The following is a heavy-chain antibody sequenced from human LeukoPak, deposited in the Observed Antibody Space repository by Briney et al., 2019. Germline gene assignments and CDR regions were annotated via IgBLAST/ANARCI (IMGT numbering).Heavy chain of an antibody. D-gene: IGHD2-2*01. V-gene: IGHV4-34*01. CDR1: GGSFSGYY. CDR2: INHSGST. Sequence: SETLSLTCAVYGGSFSGYYWSWIRQPPGKGLEWIGEINHSGSTNYNPSLKSRVTISVDTSKNQFSLKLSSVTAADTAVYYCARASMEDIVVVPAAIKWYFDLWGRGTLVTVSS. CDR3: ARASMEDIVVVPAAIKWYFDL. J-gene: IGHJ2*01.